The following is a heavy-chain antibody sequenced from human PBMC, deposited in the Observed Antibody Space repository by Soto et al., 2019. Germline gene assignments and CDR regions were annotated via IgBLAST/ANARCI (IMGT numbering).Heavy chain of an antibody. V-gene: IGHV4-34*01. CDR1: GGSFSGYY. CDR2: INHSGST. CDR3: ARATDRGYSYGTGYYGMDV. J-gene: IGHJ6*02. D-gene: IGHD5-18*01. Sequence: SETLSLTCAVYGGSFSGYYWSWIRQPPGKGLEWIGEINHSGSTNYNPSLKSRVTISVDTSKNQFSLKLSSVTAADTAVYYCARATDRGYSYGTGYYGMDVWGQGTTVT.